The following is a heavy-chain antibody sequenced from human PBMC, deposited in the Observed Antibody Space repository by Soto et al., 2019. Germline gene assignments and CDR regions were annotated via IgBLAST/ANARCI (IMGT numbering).Heavy chain of an antibody. CDR3: ASIWFGDFDY. J-gene: IGHJ4*01. CDR2: IHHSGAT. V-gene: IGHV4-4*02. Sequence: SETLSLTCAVSGDSITGDNWWSWVRQPPGKGLEWIGEIHHSGATNYNPSLKSRVTISVDKSKNQFSLKLSSVTAADTAVYYCASIWFGDFDYWGHGTLVTV. D-gene: IGHD3-10*01. CDR1: GDSITGDNW.